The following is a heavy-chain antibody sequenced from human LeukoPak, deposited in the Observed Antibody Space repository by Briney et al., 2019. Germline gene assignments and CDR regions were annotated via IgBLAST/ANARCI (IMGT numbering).Heavy chain of an antibody. CDR3: ARASLIATLPAPLDY. V-gene: IGHV1-46*04. Sequence: ASVKVSCKASGYTFTTYYMHWVRQAPGQGLEWMGIINPRSGSTDYAHNLQGRVTMTRDTSTSTVYMELSSLRSEDTVVYYCARASLIATLPAPLDYWGQGTLVTVSS. CDR2: INPRSGST. D-gene: IGHD6-6*01. CDR1: GYTFTTYY. J-gene: IGHJ4*02.